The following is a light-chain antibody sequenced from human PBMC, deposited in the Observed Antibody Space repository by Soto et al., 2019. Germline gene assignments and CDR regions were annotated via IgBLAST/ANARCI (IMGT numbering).Light chain of an antibody. Sequence: EIVLTPSPGTLSLSPGERATLSCRASQSVSSSYLAWYQQKPGQAPRLLIYGASSRATGIPDRFSGSGSGTDFTLTISRLEPEDFAEYDCQQYGSSPPYTFGQGTKLEI. CDR1: QSVSSSY. J-gene: IGKJ2*01. CDR3: QQYGSSPPYT. CDR2: GAS. V-gene: IGKV3-20*01.